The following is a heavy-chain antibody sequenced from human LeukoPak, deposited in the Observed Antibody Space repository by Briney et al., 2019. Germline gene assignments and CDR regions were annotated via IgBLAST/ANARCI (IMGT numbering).Heavy chain of an antibody. CDR1: GFTFSSYA. CDR2: IRYDGSNK. J-gene: IGHJ4*02. Sequence: GGSLRLSCAASGFTFSSYAMSWVRQAPGKGLEWVAFIRYDGSNKYYTDSVKGRFTISRDNSKNTLYLQMNSLRPEDTAVYYCAKDGGSGSSYWGQGTLVTVSS. V-gene: IGHV3-30*02. D-gene: IGHD3-10*01. CDR3: AKDGGSGSSY.